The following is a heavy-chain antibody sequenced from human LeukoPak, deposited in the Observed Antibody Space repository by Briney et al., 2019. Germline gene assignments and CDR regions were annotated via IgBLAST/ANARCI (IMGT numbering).Heavy chain of an antibody. D-gene: IGHD4-11*01. Sequence: PGGSLRPSCAASGFNFGDYDMTWVRQAPGKGLEWVASISASGVTTNYADSVRGRFTISRDNSNKVAYLRMNSLSAEDTAVYYRARPINYSNYLLDYWGQGTRVTVSS. V-gene: IGHV3-23*01. CDR3: ARPINYSNYLLDY. J-gene: IGHJ4*02. CDR1: GFNFGDYD. CDR2: ISASGVTT.